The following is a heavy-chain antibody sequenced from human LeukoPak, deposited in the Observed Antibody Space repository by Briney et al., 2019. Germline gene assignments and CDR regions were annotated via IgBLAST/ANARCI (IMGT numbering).Heavy chain of an antibody. CDR3: AKSKLWELLPFDY. J-gene: IGHJ4*02. V-gene: IGHV3-23*01. CDR1: GFTFSSYA. CDR2: ISGSGGST. D-gene: IGHD1-26*01. Sequence: GGSLRLSCAASGFTFSSYAMSWVRQAPGKGLEWVSAISGSGGSTYYADSVKGRFTISRDNSKNTLYLQMNSQRAEDTAVYYCAKSKLWELLPFDYWGQGTLVTVSS.